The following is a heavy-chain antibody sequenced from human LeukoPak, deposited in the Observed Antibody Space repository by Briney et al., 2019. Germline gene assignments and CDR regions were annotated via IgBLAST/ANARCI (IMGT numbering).Heavy chain of an antibody. CDR3: ARDLTGNYYYYMDV. CDR1: RFTFSSYW. CDR2: IKQDGSEK. J-gene: IGHJ6*03. Sequence: GGSLRLSCAASRFTFSSYWMCWVRQAPGKGLEWVANIKQDGSEKYYVDSVKGRFTISRDNAKNSLYLQMNSLRAEDTAVYYCARDLTGNYYYYMDVWGKGTTVTISS. V-gene: IGHV3-7*01. D-gene: IGHD3-10*01.